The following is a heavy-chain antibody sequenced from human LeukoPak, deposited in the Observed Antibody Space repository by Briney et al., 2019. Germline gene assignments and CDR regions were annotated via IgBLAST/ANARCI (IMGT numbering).Heavy chain of an antibody. V-gene: IGHV3-33*01. D-gene: IGHD2-2*01. Sequence: GGCLRLSCTASGLTFSSYGMHWVRQAPGRGLEWVAAIQYDGSIEYYADSVKGCFTISRDQSKNTLFLQVNSLRAEDTAVYYCARDSCGSPSCFDYWGQGTLVTVSS. CDR2: IQYDGSIE. J-gene: IGHJ4*02. CDR1: GLTFSSYG. CDR3: ARDSCGSPSCFDY.